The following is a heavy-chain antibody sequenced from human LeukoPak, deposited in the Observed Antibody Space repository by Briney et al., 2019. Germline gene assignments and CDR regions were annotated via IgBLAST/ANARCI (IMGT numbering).Heavy chain of an antibody. D-gene: IGHD3/OR15-3a*01. Sequence: KPSETLSLTCTVSGDSISSSSYYWGWIRQPPGKGLEWIGSIYYSGNTYYNASLKSQVSISIDTSKNRFSLKLTSVTAADTAVYYCARQTGSGLFILPGGQGTLVTVSS. CDR2: IYYSGNT. CDR3: ARQTGSGLFILP. CDR1: GDSISSSSYY. J-gene: IGHJ4*02. V-gene: IGHV4-39*01.